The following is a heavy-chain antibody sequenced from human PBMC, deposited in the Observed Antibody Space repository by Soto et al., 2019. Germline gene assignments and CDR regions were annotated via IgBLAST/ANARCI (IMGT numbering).Heavy chain of an antibody. Sequence: GGTLRLTCAASGFTFRSYAMSWVRQDPGRGLVWVSAISGSGGITYYADSVKGQFTISRDNSKNTLYLQMNSLRAEDTAVYYCAKDYYDSSGYYMASYYFDYWGQGTLVTVSS. V-gene: IGHV3-23*01. CDR3: AKDYYDSSGYYMASYYFDY. J-gene: IGHJ4*02. CDR1: GFTFRSYA. CDR2: ISGSGGIT. D-gene: IGHD3-22*01.